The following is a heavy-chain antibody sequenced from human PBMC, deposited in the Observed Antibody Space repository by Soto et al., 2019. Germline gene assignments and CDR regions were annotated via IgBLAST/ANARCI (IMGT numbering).Heavy chain of an antibody. V-gene: IGHV4-59*08. Sequence: QVQLQESGPGLVKPSETLSLTCTVSGGSISSYYWSWIRQPPGQGLEWIGYIYYSGSTNDNPSLTSRVTISVDTSKNRFSLKLSSVTAADTAVYYCARRYGGTRAYWGQGTLVTVSS. CDR1: GGSISSYY. CDR3: ARRYGGTRAY. J-gene: IGHJ4*02. D-gene: IGHD4-17*01. CDR2: IYYSGST.